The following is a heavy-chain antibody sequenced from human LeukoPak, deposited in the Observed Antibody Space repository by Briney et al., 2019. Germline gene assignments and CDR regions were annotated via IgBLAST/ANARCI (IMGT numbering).Heavy chain of an antibody. CDR2: IIPIFGTA. D-gene: IGHD1-26*01. Sequence: SVKVSCKASGGTFSSYAISWVRQAPGQGLEWMGGIIPIFGTANYAQKFQGRVTITADESTSTAYMELSSLRSEDTAVYYCARDRDSGSYYILFDYWGQGTLVTVSS. V-gene: IGHV1-69*13. J-gene: IGHJ4*02. CDR3: ARDRDSGSYYILFDY. CDR1: GGTFSSYA.